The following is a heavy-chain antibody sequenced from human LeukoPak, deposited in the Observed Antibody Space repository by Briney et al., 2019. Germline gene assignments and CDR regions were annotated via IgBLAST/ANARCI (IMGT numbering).Heavy chain of an antibody. CDR1: GGSVTGGGYY. CDR2: ASYSGGT. V-gene: IGHV4-31*03. D-gene: IGHD1-26*01. J-gene: IGHJ4*02. CDR3: ATAEWEYFYFVS. Sequence: SETLSLTCSVSGGSVTGGGYYWGWIRLHPGKGLEWIGFASYSGGTYYNPSLMSRITIAVDRSQHQFSQRMRDVTAADTAVYFCATAEWEYFYFVSRGQGDPVAVSS.